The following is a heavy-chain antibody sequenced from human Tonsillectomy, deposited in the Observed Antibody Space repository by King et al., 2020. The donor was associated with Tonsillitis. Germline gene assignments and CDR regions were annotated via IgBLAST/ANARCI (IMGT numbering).Heavy chain of an antibody. CDR2: INGSGGST. CDR3: AKDWGSKGVVINHDAFDI. CDR1: GFTFSSYA. V-gene: IGHV3-23*04. D-gene: IGHD3-22*01. J-gene: IGHJ3*02. Sequence: DVQLVESGGGLVQPGGSLRLSCAASGFTFSSYAMSWVRQAPGKGLEWVSAINGSGGSTYYADSVKGRFTISSDNSKNTLYLQMNSLRAEDTAVYYCAKDWGSKGVVINHDAFDIWGQGTMVTVSS.